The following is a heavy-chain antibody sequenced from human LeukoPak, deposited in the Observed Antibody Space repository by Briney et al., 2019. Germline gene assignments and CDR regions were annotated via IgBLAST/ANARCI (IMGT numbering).Heavy chain of an antibody. CDR2: IYSGGST. CDR3: ARGYSSGWYNWYFDL. CDR1: GFTVSSNY. Sequence: GGSLRLSCAASGFTVSSNYMSWVRQAPGKGLEWVSVIYSGGSTYYADSVKGRFTISRDNSKNTLYLQMNSLRAEDTAVYYCARGYSSGWYNWYFDLWGRGTLVTVSS. D-gene: IGHD6-19*01. J-gene: IGHJ2*01. V-gene: IGHV3-53*01.